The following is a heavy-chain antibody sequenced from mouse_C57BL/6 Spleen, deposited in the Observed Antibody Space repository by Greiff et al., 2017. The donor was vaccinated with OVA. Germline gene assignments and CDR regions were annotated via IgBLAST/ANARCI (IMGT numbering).Heavy chain of an antibody. D-gene: IGHD1-1*01. CDR3: ARSRSYGSSYWYFDV. CDR2: IWSDGST. CDR1: GFSLTSYG. Sequence: QVQLKESGPGLVAPSQSLSITCTVSGFSLTSYGVHWVRQPPGKGLEWLVVIWSDGSTTYNSALKSRLSISKDNSKSQVFLKMNSLQTDDTAMYYCARSRSYGSSYWYFDVWGTGTTVTVSS. V-gene: IGHV2-6*03. J-gene: IGHJ1*03.